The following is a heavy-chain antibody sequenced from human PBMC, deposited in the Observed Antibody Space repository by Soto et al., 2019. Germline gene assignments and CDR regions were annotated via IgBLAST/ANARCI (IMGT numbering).Heavy chain of an antibody. CDR3: AREEVPAAMYGYYYYAMDV. CDR2: INPNSGGT. CDR1: GYTFTGYY. V-gene: IGHV1-2*04. J-gene: IGHJ6*02. Sequence: ASVKVSCKASGYTFTGYYMHWVRQAPGQGLEWMGWINPNSGGTNYAQKFQGWVTMTRDTSISTAYMELSRLRSDDTAVYYCAREEVPAAMYGYYYYAMDVWGQATTVTVSS. D-gene: IGHD2-2*01.